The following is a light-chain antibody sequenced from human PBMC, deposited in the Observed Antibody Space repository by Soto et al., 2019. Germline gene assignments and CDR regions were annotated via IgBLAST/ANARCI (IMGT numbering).Light chain of an antibody. Sequence: QSALTQPPSASGSPGQSVTISCTGTSSDVGGYNYVSWYQQHPGKAPKLMIYEVSERPSGVPDRFSGSKSSNTASLTVSGLQAEDEADYYCSSYTSSSTLDVFGTGTKVTVL. CDR3: SSYTSSSTLDV. CDR1: SSDVGGYNY. J-gene: IGLJ1*01. V-gene: IGLV2-8*01. CDR2: EVS.